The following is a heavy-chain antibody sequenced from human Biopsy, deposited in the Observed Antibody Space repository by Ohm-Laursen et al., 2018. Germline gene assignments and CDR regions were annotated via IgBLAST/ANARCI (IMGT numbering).Heavy chain of an antibody. D-gene: IGHD3-22*01. V-gene: IGHV3-74*01. CDR2: INSDGSST. CDR3: AKDQGYYYDRSVYYYFDY. CDR1: EFIFSRFW. Sequence: GSLRLSCTASEFIFSRFWMYWVRQAPGKGLVWVSRINSDGSSTNYADAVKGRFTISRDSSKNTLHLQMNSLRAEDTAVYYCAKDQGYYYDRSVYYYFDYWGQGTLVTVSS. J-gene: IGHJ4*02.